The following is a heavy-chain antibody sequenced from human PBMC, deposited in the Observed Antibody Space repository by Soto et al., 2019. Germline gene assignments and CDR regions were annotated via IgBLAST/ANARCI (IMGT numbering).Heavy chain of an antibody. CDR1: GFSLSTSGVG. D-gene: IGHD3-10*01. J-gene: IGHJ4*02. Sequence: QITLKESGPTLVKPTQTLTLTCTFSGFSLSTSGVGVGWIRQPPGKALEWLALIYWDDDKRYSPALKSRLTITKDTSKNKVVLTMTNMDPVDTATYYWAQTFLWFGEGYYFDYGGQGTLVTVSS. CDR3: AQTFLWFGEGYYFDY. CDR2: IYWDDDK. V-gene: IGHV2-5*02.